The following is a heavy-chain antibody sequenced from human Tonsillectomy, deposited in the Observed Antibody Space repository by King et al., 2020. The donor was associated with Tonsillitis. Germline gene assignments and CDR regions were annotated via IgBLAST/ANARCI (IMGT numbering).Heavy chain of an antibody. V-gene: IGHV4-4*02. CDR1: GGSISSSXW. CDR2: TYHSGST. CDR3: AXXGSVTTSEFDY. J-gene: IGHJ4*01. D-gene: IGHD4-17*01. Sequence: QLQESGPGLVKXSGTLSLTCAVSGGSISSSXWWSWVRQPPGXGLEWIGETYHSGSTNYNPSLKSRXTIXVDKSKXQXSXKLXSVTAAXTAMHYCAXXGSVTTSEFDYWCXXTLVXXXS.